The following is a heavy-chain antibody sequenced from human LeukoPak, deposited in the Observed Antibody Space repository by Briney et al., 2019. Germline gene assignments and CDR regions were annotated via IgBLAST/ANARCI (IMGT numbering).Heavy chain of an antibody. CDR3: AKERNYYGSGFH. V-gene: IGHV3-30*18. CDR1: GFTFSSYG. CDR2: ISYDGSNK. J-gene: IGHJ4*02. D-gene: IGHD3-10*01. Sequence: GGSLRLSCAASGFTFSSYGMHWVRQAPGKGLEWVAVISYDGSNKYYADSVKGRFSISRDNSKNTLYLQMNSLRAEDTAVYYCAKERNYYGSGFHWGQGTLVTVSS.